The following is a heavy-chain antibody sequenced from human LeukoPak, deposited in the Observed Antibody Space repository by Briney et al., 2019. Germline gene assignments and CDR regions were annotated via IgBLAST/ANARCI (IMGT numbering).Heavy chain of an antibody. CDR3: ARGRVFLTWFAR. CDR1: GYTFTSYY. D-gene: IGHD3-9*01. CDR2: MNPNSGNT. J-gene: IGHJ5*02. Sequence: ASVKVSCKASGYTFTSYYINWVRQATGQGLEWMGWMNPNSGNTDYAQKFQGRGTMTRNTSISTAYMELSRLRSEDTAVYYCARGRVFLTWFARWGQGTLVTV. V-gene: IGHV1-8*01.